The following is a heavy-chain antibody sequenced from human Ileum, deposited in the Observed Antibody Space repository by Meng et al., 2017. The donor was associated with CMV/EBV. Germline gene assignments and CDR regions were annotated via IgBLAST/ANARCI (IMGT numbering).Heavy chain of an antibody. CDR3: VRAEYGDYGGY. CDR2: ISYDGSNK. Sequence: GESLKISCAASGFTFSTYAMHWVRQAPGKGLEWVAVISYDGSNKYYADSVKGRFTISRDNSKNTLYLQMNSLRTEDTAVYYCVRAEYGDYGGYWGQGTLVTVSS. D-gene: IGHD4-17*01. V-gene: IGHV3-30*04. J-gene: IGHJ4*02. CDR1: GFTFSTYA.